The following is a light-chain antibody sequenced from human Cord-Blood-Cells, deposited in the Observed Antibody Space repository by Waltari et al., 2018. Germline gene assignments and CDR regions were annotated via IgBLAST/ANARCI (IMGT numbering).Light chain of an antibody. Sequence: EIVMTQYPATLSVSPGERATLSCRASQSVSSHLAWYQQKPGQAPRLLIYGASTRATGIPSRFSGSVSGTEFTLTISTLQSEDLSVYYCPQYNNWPPITFGQGTRLEIK. V-gene: IGKV3-15*01. CDR2: GAS. CDR3: PQYNNWPPIT. CDR1: QSVSSH. J-gene: IGKJ5*01.